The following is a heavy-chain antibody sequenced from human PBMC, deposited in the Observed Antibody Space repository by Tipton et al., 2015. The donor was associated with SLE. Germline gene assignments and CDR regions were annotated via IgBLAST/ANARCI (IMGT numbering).Heavy chain of an antibody. CDR3: ARMIDMEQQLVQSAYWYFDL. Sequence: TLSLTCTVSGGSISSHYWSWIRQPPGKGLEWIGYIYYSGSTNYNPSLKSRVTISVDTSKNQFSLKLSSVTAADTAVYYCARMIDMEQQLVQSAYWYFDLWGRGTLVTVSS. J-gene: IGHJ2*01. CDR1: GGSISSHY. CDR2: IYYSGST. D-gene: IGHD6-13*01. V-gene: IGHV4-59*11.